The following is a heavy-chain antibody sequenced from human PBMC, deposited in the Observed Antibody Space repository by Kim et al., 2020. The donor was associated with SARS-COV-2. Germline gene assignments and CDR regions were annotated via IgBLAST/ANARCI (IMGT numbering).Heavy chain of an antibody. J-gene: IGHJ4*02. CDR1: GFSLSTSGVG. D-gene: IGHD3-10*01. V-gene: IGHV2-5*02. Sequence: SGPTLVNPSHTLTLTCTFSGFSLSTSGVGVGWIRQPPGKALEWLALIYWDDDKRYSPSLKSRLTITKDTSKNQVVLTMTNMDPVDTATYYCAHRAREAWFGGPFFDYWGQGTLVTVSS. CDR3: AHRAREAWFGGPFFDY. CDR2: IYWDDDK.